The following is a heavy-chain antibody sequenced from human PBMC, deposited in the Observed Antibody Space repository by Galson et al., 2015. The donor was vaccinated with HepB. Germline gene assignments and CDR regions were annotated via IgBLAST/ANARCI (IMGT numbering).Heavy chain of an antibody. CDR3: ARDGAYSSGWYDY. CDR2: IKQDGSEK. Sequence: SLRLSCAASGFTFSSYWMSWVRQAPGKGLEWVANIKQDGSEKYYVDSVKGRFTISRDNAKNSLYLQMNSLRAEDTAVYYCARDGAYSSGWYDYWGQGTLVTVPS. CDR1: GFTFSSYW. D-gene: IGHD6-19*01. J-gene: IGHJ4*02. V-gene: IGHV3-7*03.